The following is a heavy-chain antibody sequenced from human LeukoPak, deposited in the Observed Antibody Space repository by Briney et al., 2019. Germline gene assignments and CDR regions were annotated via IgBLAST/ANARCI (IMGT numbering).Heavy chain of an antibody. V-gene: IGHV4-39*01. J-gene: IGHJ4*02. Sequence: SETLSLTCTVSGGSISSSNYYWGWIRQPPGKGLEWIGNIYYSGNTYYNPSFKSRLTISVDTSKNQFSLKLSSVTAADTAVYYCARRTPYDVLTGYYNFDYWGQGTLVTVSS. CDR3: ARRTPYDVLTGYYNFDY. CDR1: GGSISSSNYY. CDR2: IYYSGNT. D-gene: IGHD3-9*01.